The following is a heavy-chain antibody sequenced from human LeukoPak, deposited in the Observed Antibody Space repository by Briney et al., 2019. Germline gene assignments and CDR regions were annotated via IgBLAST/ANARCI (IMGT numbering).Heavy chain of an antibody. CDR1: XXXXXXXX. Sequence: PGGSLRLSCAASXXXXXXXXXXXVXXXXXXXXXXXXXXXXXXXXXYYXDSVXGRFTISRDXAXNSLYLQMNSLRAEDTAVYYCARRTHYYDSSGYHNHYYFDYWGQGTLVTVSS. CDR3: ARRTHYYDSSGYHNHYYFDY. J-gene: IGHJ4*02. V-gene: IGHV3-7*04. D-gene: IGHD3-22*01. CDR2: XXXXXXXX.